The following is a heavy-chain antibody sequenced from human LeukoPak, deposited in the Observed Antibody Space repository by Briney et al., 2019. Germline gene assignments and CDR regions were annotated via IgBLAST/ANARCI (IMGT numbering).Heavy chain of an antibody. CDR2: IYYSGST. Sequence: PSETLSLTWTVSGGSIGSYYWSWIRQPPGKGLEWIGYIYYSGSTNYNPSLESRVTISVDTSKNQFSLKLSSVTAADTAVYYCASLRFYGSGSYYRKYYFDYWGQGTLVTVSS. V-gene: IGHV4-59*01. J-gene: IGHJ4*02. CDR3: ASLRFYGSGSYYRKYYFDY. D-gene: IGHD3-10*01. CDR1: GGSIGSYY.